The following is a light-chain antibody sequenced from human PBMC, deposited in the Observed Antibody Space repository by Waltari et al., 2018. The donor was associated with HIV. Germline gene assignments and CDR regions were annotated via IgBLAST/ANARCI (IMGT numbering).Light chain of an antibody. CDR3: NARDSSDNHL. CDR2: GKN. Sequence: SSDLSKDPAVSVALGQTVRLTCHGDSLRNSYACWYQQKPGQAPILVIFGKNKRPSGIPDRFSGSNSGNTASLTITGAQAEDEADYYCNARDSSDNHLFGGGTKVTV. V-gene: IGLV3-19*01. CDR1: SLRNSY. J-gene: IGLJ3*02.